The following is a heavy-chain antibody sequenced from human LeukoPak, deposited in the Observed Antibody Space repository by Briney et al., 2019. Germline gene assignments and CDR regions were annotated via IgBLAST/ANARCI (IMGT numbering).Heavy chain of an antibody. J-gene: IGHJ3*02. D-gene: IGHD3-10*01. Sequence: GRSLRLSWAASGXTFSSYVVHWVRQAPGKGLEWVAVIWYDGSTKYYADSVKGRFTISRDNSRNTLYLQMNSLRAEDTAVYFCAKDEEGVDAFDIWGQGTMVTVSS. V-gene: IGHV3-33*06. CDR1: GXTFSSYV. CDR3: AKDEEGVDAFDI. CDR2: IWYDGSTK.